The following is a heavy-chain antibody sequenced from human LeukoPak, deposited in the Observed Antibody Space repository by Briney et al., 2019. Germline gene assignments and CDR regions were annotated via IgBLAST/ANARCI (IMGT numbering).Heavy chain of an antibody. CDR2: ISGSGGST. J-gene: IGHJ4*02. CDR3: ARDPSLEWGWYFDY. Sequence: LTGGSLRLSCAASGFTFSSYAMSWVRQAPGKGLEWVSAISGSGGSTYYADSVKGRFTISRDNSKNTLYLQMNSLRAEDTAVYYCARDPSLEWGWYFDYWGQGTLVTVSS. CDR1: GFTFSSYA. D-gene: IGHD3-3*01. V-gene: IGHV3-23*01.